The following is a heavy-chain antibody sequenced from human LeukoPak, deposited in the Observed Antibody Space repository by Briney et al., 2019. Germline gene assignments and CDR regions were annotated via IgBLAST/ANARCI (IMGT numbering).Heavy chain of an antibody. V-gene: IGHV1-46*01. J-gene: IGHJ4*02. CDR1: GYPFTSYY. CDR3: ATIEY. Sequence: ASVKVSCKASGYPFTSYYIHWVRQAPGQGLEWMGIINPSGGSTNYAQKFQGRVTMTRDTSTGTLYMELSSLRPEDTALYYCATIEYWGQGTLVTVSS. CDR2: INPSGGST.